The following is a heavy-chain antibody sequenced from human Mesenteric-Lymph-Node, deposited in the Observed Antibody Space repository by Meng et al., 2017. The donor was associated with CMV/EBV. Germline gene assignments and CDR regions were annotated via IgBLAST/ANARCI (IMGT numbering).Heavy chain of an antibody. CDR3: ARDLVDTAMIYSFDS. J-gene: IGHJ4*02. Sequence: GESLKISCAASGFTFSSYSMNWVRQAPGKGLEWVSIIDSGDSSTYYVDSVKGRFTISRDNSKNTLYLQMNSLRAEDTAVYYCARDLVDTAMIYSFDSWGQGTLVTVSS. D-gene: IGHD5-18*01. CDR1: GFTFSSYS. CDR2: IDSGDSST. V-gene: IGHV3-23*03.